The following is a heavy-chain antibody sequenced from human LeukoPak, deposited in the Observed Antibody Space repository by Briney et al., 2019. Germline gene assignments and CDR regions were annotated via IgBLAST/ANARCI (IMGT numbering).Heavy chain of an antibody. Sequence: GGPLRLSSAASGFAFSTYAMSWVRQTPGKGLEWVAATISSDAVTYHTDSVRGRFTISRDNSKNTLYLQMNSLRAEDAAVYFCAKAPVTSCRGAYCYPFDSWGQGTLVTVSS. CDR2: TISSDAVT. J-gene: IGHJ4*02. CDR3: AKAPVTSCRGAYCYPFDS. D-gene: IGHD2-21*01. V-gene: IGHV3-23*01. CDR1: GFAFSTYA.